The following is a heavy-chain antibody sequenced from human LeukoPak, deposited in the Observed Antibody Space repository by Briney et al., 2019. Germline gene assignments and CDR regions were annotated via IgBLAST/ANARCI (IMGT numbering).Heavy chain of an antibody. J-gene: IGHJ4*02. D-gene: IGHD1-1*01. Sequence: SETLSLTCAVYGGSFSGYYWSWLRQPPGKGLAWIGEINHSGSTNYNPSLKSRVTISVDTSKNQFSLKLSSVTAADTAVYYCARGYTAPRRGPFDYWGQGTLVTVSS. CDR1: GGSFSGYY. V-gene: IGHV4-34*01. CDR2: INHSGST. CDR3: ARGYTAPRRGPFDY.